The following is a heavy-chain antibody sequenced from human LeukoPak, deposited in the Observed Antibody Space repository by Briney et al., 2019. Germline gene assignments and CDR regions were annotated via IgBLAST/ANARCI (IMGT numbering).Heavy chain of an antibody. D-gene: IGHD3-22*01. V-gene: IGHV3-7*05. J-gene: IGHJ3*02. Sequence: PGGPLRLSCAASGFTFNIYWMTWVRQAPGKGLEWVANINQDGSDKYYVDSVKGRFTISRDNAKNSLYLQMNSLRAEDTAVYYCARDSIPGYDSSGYMVAFDIWGQGTLVTVSS. CDR2: INQDGSDK. CDR3: ARDSIPGYDSSGYMVAFDI. CDR1: GFTFNIYW.